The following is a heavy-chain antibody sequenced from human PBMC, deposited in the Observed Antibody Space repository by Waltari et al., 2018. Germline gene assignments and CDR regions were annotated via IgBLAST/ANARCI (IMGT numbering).Heavy chain of an antibody. Sequence: QVHLQESGPRLVKPSETLSLTCSVSGGSIRSYYWAWIRQSPGTGLQWIGYVYYSGTTNYSPSLKSRVTMSVDSSRNEISLKMTSVTAADTAVYYCARIGYKTYGMDVWGRGTPVTVSS. CDR1: GGSIRSYY. D-gene: IGHD1-20*01. CDR3: ARIGYKTYGMDV. V-gene: IGHV4-59*01. CDR2: VYYSGTT. J-gene: IGHJ6*02.